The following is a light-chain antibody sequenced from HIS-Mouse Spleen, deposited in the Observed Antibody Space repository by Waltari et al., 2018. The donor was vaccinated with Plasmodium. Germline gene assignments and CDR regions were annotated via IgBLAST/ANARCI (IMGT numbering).Light chain of an antibody. CDR1: QSVSSY. CDR3: QQRSNWPPLT. V-gene: IGKV3-11*01. CDR2: DAS. J-gene: IGKJ4*01. Sequence: EIVLTQSPATLSLSPGERATLSCRDSQSVSSYLAWYQQKPGQAPRLLIYDASNRATGIAARFSGSVSGTDFTLTIRSLEPEDFAVYYCQQRSNWPPLTFGGGTKVEIK.